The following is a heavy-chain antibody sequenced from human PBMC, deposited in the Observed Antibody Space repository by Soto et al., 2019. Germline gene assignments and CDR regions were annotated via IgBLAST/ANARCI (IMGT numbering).Heavy chain of an antibody. Sequence: AASVKVSCKASGYTFTGYYMHWVRQAPGQGLEWMGWINPNSGGTNYAQKFQGRVTMTRDTSISTAYMELSRLRSDDTAVYYCASGYCSGGSCYSEVPWFDPWGQGTLVTVSS. V-gene: IGHV1-2*02. CDR2: INPNSGGT. CDR3: ASGYCSGGSCYSEVPWFDP. J-gene: IGHJ5*02. D-gene: IGHD2-15*01. CDR1: GYTFTGYY.